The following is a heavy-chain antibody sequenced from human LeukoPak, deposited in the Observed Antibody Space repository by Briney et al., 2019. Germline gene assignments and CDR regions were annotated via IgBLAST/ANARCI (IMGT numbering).Heavy chain of an antibody. CDR3: ARHPAAWDFDY. Sequence: GESLKISCKGSGYSFTSYWIGWVRQVPGKGLECMGIIYPGDSDTRYSPSFQGQVTISADKSISTAYLQWSSLKASDTAMYYCARHPAAWDFDYWGQGTLVTVSS. CDR2: IYPGDSDT. D-gene: IGHD6-13*01. V-gene: IGHV5-51*01. CDR1: GYSFTSYW. J-gene: IGHJ4*02.